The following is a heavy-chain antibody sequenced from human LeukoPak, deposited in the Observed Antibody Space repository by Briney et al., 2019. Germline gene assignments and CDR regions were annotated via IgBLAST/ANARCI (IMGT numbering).Heavy chain of an antibody. V-gene: IGHV3-23*01. CDR1: GFTFSSYA. D-gene: IGHD3-3*01. Sequence: PGGSLRLSCAASGFTFSSYAMSWVRQAPGKGLEWVSAISGSGGSTYYADSVKGRFTISRDNSKNTLYLQMNSLRAEDTAVYYCAKVGYYDFWSGYQHPFDYWGQGTLVTVSS. J-gene: IGHJ4*02. CDR3: AKVGYYDFWSGYQHPFDY. CDR2: ISGSGGST.